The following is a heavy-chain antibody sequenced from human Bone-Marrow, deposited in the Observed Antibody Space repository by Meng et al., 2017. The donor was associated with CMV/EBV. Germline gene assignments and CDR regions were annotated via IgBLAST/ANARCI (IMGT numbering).Heavy chain of an antibody. J-gene: IGHJ4*02. CDR3: ARVSGRTTRKNN. Sequence: GESLKISCAASGFTFSSYSMNWVRQAPGKGLEWVSSISSSSSSYIYYADSVKGRFTISRDNAKNSLYLQMNSLRAEDTAVYYCARVSGRTTRKNNWGQGTLVTVSS. CDR2: ISSSSSSYI. V-gene: IGHV3-21*01. CDR1: GFTFSSYS. D-gene: IGHD1-7*01.